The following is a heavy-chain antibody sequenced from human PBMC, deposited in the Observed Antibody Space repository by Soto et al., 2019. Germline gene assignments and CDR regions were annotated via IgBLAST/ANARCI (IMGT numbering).Heavy chain of an antibody. CDR2: ISSEGAST. V-gene: IGHV3-64D*06. CDR3: VKDRYVDY. J-gene: IGHJ4*02. Sequence: GGSLRLSCSVSGFIFSSYAMHWVRQAPGKGLEYVASISSEGASTYYADSVKGRFIISRDNSKNTLYLQMSSLRAEDTAVYYCVKDRYVDYWGQGILVTVPS. CDR1: GFIFSSYA.